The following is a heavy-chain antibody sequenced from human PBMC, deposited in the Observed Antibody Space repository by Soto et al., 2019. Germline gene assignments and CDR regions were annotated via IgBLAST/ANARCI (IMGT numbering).Heavy chain of an antibody. D-gene: IGHD5-18*01. CDR3: ASNSYGYIFYDH. J-gene: IGHJ4*02. CDR1: GGSISSGDYY. V-gene: IGHV4-30-4*01. CDR2: IYYSGST. Sequence: SETLSLTCTVSGGSISSGDYYWSWIRQPPGKGLEWIGYIYYSGSTYYSPSLKSRVTISVDTSKNQFSLKLSSVTAADTAVYYCASNSYGYIFYDHWGQRTLVTVSS.